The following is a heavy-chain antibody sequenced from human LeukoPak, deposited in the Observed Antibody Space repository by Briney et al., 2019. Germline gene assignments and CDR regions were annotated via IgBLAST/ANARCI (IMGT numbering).Heavy chain of an antibody. V-gene: IGHV1-2*02. J-gene: IGHJ6*03. D-gene: IGHD5-12*01. CDR1: GYTFTGYY. Sequence: GASVKVSCKASGYTFTGYYMHWVRQAPGQGLEWMGWINPNSGGTNYAQKLQGRVTMTTDTSTSTAYMELRSLRSDDTAVYYCARELQVPPRGYSGYDKYYYYYYYMDVWGKGTTVTVSS. CDR3: ARELQVPPRGYSGYDKYYYYYYYMDV. CDR2: INPNSGGT.